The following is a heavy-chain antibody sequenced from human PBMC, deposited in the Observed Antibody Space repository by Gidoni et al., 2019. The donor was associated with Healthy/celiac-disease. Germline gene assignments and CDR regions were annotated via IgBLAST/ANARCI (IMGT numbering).Heavy chain of an antibody. CDR3: ASGGGPFDY. CDR1: GGSISSSRYY. CDR2: IYYSGTT. D-gene: IGHD3-16*01. Sequence: QLQLPESGPGLVKPSEPLSLPCTVSGGSISSSRYYWGGIRQPPGKGLEWIGSIYYSGTTYYNPSLKSRVTISVDTSKNQFSLKLRSVTAADTAVYYCASGGGPFDYWGQGTLVTVSS. V-gene: IGHV4-39*01. J-gene: IGHJ4*02.